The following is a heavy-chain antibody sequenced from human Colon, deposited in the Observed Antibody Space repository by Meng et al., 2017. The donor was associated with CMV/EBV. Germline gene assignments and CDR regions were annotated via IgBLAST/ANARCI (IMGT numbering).Heavy chain of an antibody. D-gene: IGHD6-19*01. V-gene: IGHV4-39*07. CDR1: GGSISSSSYY. CDR3: ARDYVVQWLPNYYYYGMDV. CDR2: IYYSGST. Sequence: SETLSLTCTVSGGSISSSSYYWGWIRQPPGKGLEWIGSIYYSGSTYYNPSLKRRVTISVDTSKNQFSLKLSSVTAADTAVYYCARDYVVQWLPNYYYYGMDVWGQGTTVTVSS. J-gene: IGHJ6*02.